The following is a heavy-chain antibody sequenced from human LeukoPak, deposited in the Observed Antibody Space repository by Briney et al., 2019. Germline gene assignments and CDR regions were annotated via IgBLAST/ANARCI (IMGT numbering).Heavy chain of an antibody. CDR1: GFTFSSYA. J-gene: IGHJ4*02. CDR3: AKRGVVIRVILVGFHKEAYYFDF. Sequence: GGFLRLSCAASGFTFSSYAMHWVRQAPGKGLEWVAVISYDGSNKYYADSVKGRFTISRDNSKNTLYLQMNSLRAEDTAVYFCAKRGVVIRVILVGFHKEAYYFDFWGQGALVTVYS. V-gene: IGHV3-30*01. CDR2: ISYDGSNK. D-gene: IGHD3-22*01.